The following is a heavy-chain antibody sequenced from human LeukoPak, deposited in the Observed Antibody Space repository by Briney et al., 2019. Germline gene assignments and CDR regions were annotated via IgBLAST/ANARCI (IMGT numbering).Heavy chain of an antibody. D-gene: IGHD5-24*01. V-gene: IGHV3-30*18. J-gene: IGHJ3*02. CDR2: ISYDGSNK. CDR1: GFTFSSYG. CDR3: AKFQGGYNVGDAFDM. Sequence: GGSLRLSCAASGFTFSSYGMHWVRQAPGKGLEWVAIISYDGSNKFYADSVKGRFTISRDNSKNTLYLQMNSLTAGDTAVYYCAKFQGGYNVGDAFDMWGQGTMVTVSS.